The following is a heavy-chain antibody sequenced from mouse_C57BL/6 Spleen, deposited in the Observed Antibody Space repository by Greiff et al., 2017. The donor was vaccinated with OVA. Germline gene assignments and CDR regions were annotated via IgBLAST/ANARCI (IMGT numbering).Heavy chain of an antibody. J-gene: IGHJ2*01. CDR1: GFTFSDYG. CDR2: ISSGSSTI. D-gene: IGHD2-12*01. V-gene: IGHV5-17*01. CDR3: ARALRREYYFDY. Sequence: EVMLVESGGGLVKPGGSLKLSCAASGFTFSDYGMHWVRQAPEKGLEWVAYISSGSSTIDYADTVKGRFTISRDNAKNTLFLQMTSLSSEDTAMYYCARALRREYYFDYWGQGTTLTVAS.